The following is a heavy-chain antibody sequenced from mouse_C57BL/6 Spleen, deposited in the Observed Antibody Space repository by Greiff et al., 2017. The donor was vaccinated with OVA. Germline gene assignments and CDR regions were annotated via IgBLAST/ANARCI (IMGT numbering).Heavy chain of an antibody. CDR1: GFTFSDYG. J-gene: IGHJ2*01. CDR3: ARGPHFDD. Sequence: EVQLVESGGGLVKPGGSLKLSCAASGFTFSDYGMHWVRQTPEKGLEWVAYISSGSGTIYYAATVKGRFTISRDNAKNTLFLQMTSLRSEDTAMYYCARGPHFDDWGKGTTLTVSS. CDR2: ISSGSGTI. V-gene: IGHV5-17*01.